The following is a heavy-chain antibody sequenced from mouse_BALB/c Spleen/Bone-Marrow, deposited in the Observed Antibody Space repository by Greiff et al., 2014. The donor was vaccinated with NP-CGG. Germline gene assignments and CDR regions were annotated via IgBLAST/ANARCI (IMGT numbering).Heavy chain of an antibody. V-gene: IGHV1-54*03. CDR3: ARSRDYYDNNSFAY. J-gene: IGHJ3*01. CDR2: INPGSGGT. Sequence: QVQLQQSGAELVRPGTSLKVSCQASGYVFTDFLLEWVKQRPGQGLEWVGVINPGSGGTNHNEKFKDKATLTADRSSSTAYMQLSSLTSDDSAVYFCARSRDYYDNNSFAYWGQGTLVTVSA. CDR1: GYVFTDFL. D-gene: IGHD1-1*01.